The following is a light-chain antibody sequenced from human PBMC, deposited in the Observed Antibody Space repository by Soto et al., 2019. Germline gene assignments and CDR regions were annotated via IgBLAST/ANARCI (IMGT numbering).Light chain of an antibody. CDR3: QQYGTPRSVT. J-gene: IGKJ5*01. CDR2: GAS. CDR1: QSVDSNY. Sequence: EIVLTQSPGTLSLSPGEEATLSCRASQSVDSNYLAWYQQKPGQTPRLIIYGASGRADGIPHRFSGSGFGTDFTLTISKVEPEDFAVHYCQQYGTPRSVTFGQGTRLEIK. V-gene: IGKV3-20*01.